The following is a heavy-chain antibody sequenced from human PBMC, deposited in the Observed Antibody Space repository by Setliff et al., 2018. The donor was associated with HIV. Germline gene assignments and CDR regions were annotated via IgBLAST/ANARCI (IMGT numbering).Heavy chain of an antibody. CDR1: GYSISSGYY. J-gene: IGHJ5*02. CDR3: ARDVPLGYSYGTGWFDP. Sequence: LSLTCTVSGYSISSGYYWGWIRQPPGKGLEWIGSIYHSGSTYYNPSLKSRVTISVDTSKNQFSLKLSSVTAADTAVYYCARDVPLGYSYGTGWFDPWGQGTLVTSPQ. D-gene: IGHD5-18*01. CDR2: IYHSGST. V-gene: IGHV4-38-2*02.